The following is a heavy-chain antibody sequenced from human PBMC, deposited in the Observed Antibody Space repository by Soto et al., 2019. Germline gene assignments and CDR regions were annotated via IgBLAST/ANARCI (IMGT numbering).Heavy chain of an antibody. CDR3: AIYIEAYCGGDCYSVAFDI. D-gene: IGHD2-21*02. J-gene: IGHJ3*02. V-gene: IGHV1-18*01. CDR1: GYTFTSXG. CDR2: ISAYNGNT. Sequence: GASVKVACKASGYTFTSXGISWVGQARGQGREWMGWISAYNGNTNYAQKLQGRVTMTPDPSTRTAYMELRSLRSDDTAVYYCAIYIEAYCGGDCYSVAFDIWGQGTMVTVSS.